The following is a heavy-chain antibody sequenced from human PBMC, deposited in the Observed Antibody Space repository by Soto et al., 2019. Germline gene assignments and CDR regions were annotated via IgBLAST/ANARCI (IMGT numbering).Heavy chain of an antibody. CDR1: GFTFKFYG. Sequence: VQMVESGGGVVQPGKSLRLSCETSGFTFKFYGMHWVRQAPGKGLECVAVISHDGNTHYYADSVKGRFTISRDNSKNTLYLLMNSLRIDDSSTYYCAKDRGGDCPDNSCYFGADYWCQGALVTVSS. D-gene: IGHD2-2*01. CDR3: AKDRGGDCPDNSCYFGADY. V-gene: IGHV3-30*18. J-gene: IGHJ4*02. CDR2: ISHDGNTH.